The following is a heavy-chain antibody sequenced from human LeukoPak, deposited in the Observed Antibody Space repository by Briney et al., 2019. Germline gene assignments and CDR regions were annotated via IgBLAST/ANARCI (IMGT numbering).Heavy chain of an antibody. CDR2: ISYDGSNK. J-gene: IGHJ4*02. V-gene: IGHV3-30-3*01. D-gene: IGHD4-17*01. CDR3: AREHTTVTSLLDY. CDR1: GFTFSTYW. Sequence: GGSLRLSCAASGFTFSTYWMNWVRQAPGKGLEWVAVISYDGSNKYYADSVKGRFTISRDSSKNTMYLQMNSLRAEDTAAYYCAREHTTVTSLLDYWGQGTLVTVSS.